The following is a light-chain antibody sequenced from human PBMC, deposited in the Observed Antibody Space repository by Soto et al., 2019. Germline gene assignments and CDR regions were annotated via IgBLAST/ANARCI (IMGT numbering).Light chain of an antibody. J-gene: IGKJ2*01. CDR2: GAS. CDR3: QQYGSSHPYT. Sequence: EIVLTQSPGTLSLSPGERATLSCRASQSVSSSYLAWYQQKPGQAPRLLIYGASSRSTGIPDRFSGSGSGTDFTLTISRLEPEDWAVYYCQQYGSSHPYTFGQGTKLVIK. V-gene: IGKV3-20*01. CDR1: QSVSSSY.